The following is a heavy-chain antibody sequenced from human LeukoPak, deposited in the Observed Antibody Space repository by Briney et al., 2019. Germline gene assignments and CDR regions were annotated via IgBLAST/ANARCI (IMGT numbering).Heavy chain of an antibody. CDR1: GYTLTELS. Sequence: ASVKVSCKVSGYTLTELSMHWVRQAPGKGLEWMGGFDPEDGETISAQKFQGRVTMTEDISTDTAYMELSSLRSEDTAVYYCATGNSFAYRFFWYWGQGTLVTVSS. D-gene: IGHD2/OR15-2a*01. CDR2: FDPEDGET. J-gene: IGHJ4*02. CDR3: ATGNSFAYRFFWY. V-gene: IGHV1-24*01.